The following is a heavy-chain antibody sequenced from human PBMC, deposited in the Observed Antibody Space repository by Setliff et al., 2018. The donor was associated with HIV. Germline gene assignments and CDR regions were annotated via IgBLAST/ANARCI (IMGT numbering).Heavy chain of an antibody. D-gene: IGHD3-10*01. V-gene: IGHV4-39*07. CDR3: ARSVIGYYYYGMDV. CDR1: GASIITDPHY. J-gene: IGHJ6*02. Sequence: SETLSLTCSVSGASIITDPHYWGWIRQSPGKGLEWIGSIHHSGTAYDNPSLKSRVTISVDTSKNQFSLKVTSVTAADTAVYYCARSVIGYYYYGMDVWGQGTLVTVSS. CDR2: IHHSGTA.